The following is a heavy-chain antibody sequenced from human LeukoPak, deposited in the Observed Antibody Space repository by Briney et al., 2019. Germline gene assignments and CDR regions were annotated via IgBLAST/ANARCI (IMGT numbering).Heavy chain of an antibody. CDR3: ARDSSYYDILTGFDS. D-gene: IGHD3-9*01. CDR2: TIPFVGTT. Sequence: ASVKVSCKASGGTFSNYAVSWVRQAPGQGLEWMGRTIPFVGTTTYSQKFQDRLTITADQSTSTVFMELTRLKIEDTAVYYCARDSSYYDILTGFDSWGPGTVVTVSS. V-gene: IGHV1-69*11. J-gene: IGHJ4*02. CDR1: GGTFSNYA.